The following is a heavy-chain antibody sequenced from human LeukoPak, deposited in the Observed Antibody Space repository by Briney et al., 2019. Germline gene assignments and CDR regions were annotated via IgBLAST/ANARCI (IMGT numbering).Heavy chain of an antibody. D-gene: IGHD1-26*01. V-gene: IGHV3-66*02. J-gene: IGHJ5*02. Sequence: QSGGSLRLSCAASGFAVSTNYLSWVRQAPGKGLEWVSVIYSDGSTYYTDSVKGRFTISRNNSKNILYLQMNSLRPEDTAVYYCARDQRSESYYPWGWFDPWGQGTLVTVSS. CDR3: ARDQRSESYYPWGWFDP. CDR2: IYSDGST. CDR1: GFAVSTNY.